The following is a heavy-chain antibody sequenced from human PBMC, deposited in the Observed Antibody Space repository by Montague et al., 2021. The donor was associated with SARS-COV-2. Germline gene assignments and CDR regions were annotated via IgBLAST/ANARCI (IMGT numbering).Heavy chain of an antibody. J-gene: IGHJ3*02. D-gene: IGHD3-22*01. CDR3: ARFPTSYYYDSKAAPATPDAFDI. Sequence: SETLSLTCTVSGGSISSSGYYWGWIRQPPGKGLEWIGGIYYSGSTYYNPSLKSRVTISVDTSKNQFSLKLSSVTAADTAVYYCARFPTSYYYDSKAAPATPDAFDIWGQGTMVTVSS. CDR1: GGSISSSGYY. V-gene: IGHV4-39*01. CDR2: IYYSGST.